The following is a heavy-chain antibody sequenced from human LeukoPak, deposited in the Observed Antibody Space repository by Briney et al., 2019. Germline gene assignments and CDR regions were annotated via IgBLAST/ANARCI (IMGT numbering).Heavy chain of an antibody. V-gene: IGHV4-39*01. CDR1: GGSISSTSYY. CDR2: IYYRGST. J-gene: IGHJ4*02. CDR3: ANAASYSVDY. D-gene: IGHD1-26*01. Sequence: SETLSLTCTVSGGSISSTSYYWGWIRQPPGKGLEWIGSIYYRGSTYYNPSLKSRVTISVDTSKNQFSLKLTSVTAADTAVYYCANAASYSVDYWGQGTLVTVSS.